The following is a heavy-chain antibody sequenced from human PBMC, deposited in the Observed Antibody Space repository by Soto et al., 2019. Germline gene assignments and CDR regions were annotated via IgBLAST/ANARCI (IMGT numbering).Heavy chain of an antibody. D-gene: IGHD2-8*01. V-gene: IGHV4-30-2*01. Sequence: PSETLSLTCAASGGSISSGGYSWSWIRQPPGKGLEWIGYIYHSGSTYYNPSLKSRVTISVDRSKNQFSLKLSSVTAADTAVYYCARSLGYCTNGVCFGFNWFDPWGQGTLVTVSS. CDR3: ARSLGYCTNGVCFGFNWFDP. CDR2: IYHSGST. CDR1: GGSISSGGYS. J-gene: IGHJ5*02.